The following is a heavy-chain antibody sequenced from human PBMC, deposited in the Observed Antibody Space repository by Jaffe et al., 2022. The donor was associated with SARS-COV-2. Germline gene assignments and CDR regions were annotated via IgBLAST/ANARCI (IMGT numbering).Heavy chain of an antibody. V-gene: IGHV3-15*01. CDR1: GFTFSNAW. CDR3: TTSGTTAGPQYYYYYYGMDV. CDR2: IKSKTDGGTT. J-gene: IGHJ6*02. Sequence: EVQLVESGGGLVKPGGSLRLSCAASGFTFSNAWMSWVRQAPGKGLEWVGRIKSKTDGGTTDYAAPVKGRFTISRDDSKNTLYLQMNSLKTEDTAVYYCTTSGTTAGPQYYYYYYGMDVWGQGTTVTVSS. D-gene: IGHD4-17*01.